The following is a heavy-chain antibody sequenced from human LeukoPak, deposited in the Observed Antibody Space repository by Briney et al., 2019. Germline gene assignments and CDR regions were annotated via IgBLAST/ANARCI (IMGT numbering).Heavy chain of an antibody. CDR1: GYTFSGYY. D-gene: IGHD3-3*01. CDR3: ARMFFGGVNY. CDR2: INPNNGDT. V-gene: IGHV1-2*02. Sequence: ASVKVSCKPSGYTFSGYYLHWVRQAPGQGLEWMGWINPNNGDTYSAQKFQGRVTMTRDTSISTAYMELSRLRSDDTAMYYCARMFFGGVNYWGQGTLVTVSS. J-gene: IGHJ4*02.